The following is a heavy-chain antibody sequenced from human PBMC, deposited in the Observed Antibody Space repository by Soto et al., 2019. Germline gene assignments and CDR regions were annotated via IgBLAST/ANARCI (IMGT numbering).Heavy chain of an antibody. CDR2: INHSGST. V-gene: IGHV4-34*01. CDR3: ARGRGGDFDY. CDR1: GGSISDFY. J-gene: IGHJ4*02. Sequence: SGTLSITCTVSGGSISDFYWSWIRQPPGKGLEWIGEINHSGSTNYNPSLKSRVTISVDTSKNQFSLKLSSVTAADTAVYYCARGRGGDFDYWGQGTLVTVSS.